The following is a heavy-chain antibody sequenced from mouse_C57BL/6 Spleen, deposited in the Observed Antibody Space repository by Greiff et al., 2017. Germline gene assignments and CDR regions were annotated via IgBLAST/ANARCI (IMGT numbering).Heavy chain of an antibody. CDR3: TGGLRYPT. Sequence: EVQGVESGGGLVQPGGSMKLSCVASGFTFSNYWMNWVRQSPEKGLEWVAQIRLKSDNYATHYAESVKGRFTISRDDSKSSVYLQMNNLRAEDTGIYYCTGGLRYPTWGQGTTLTVSS. CDR1: GFTFSNYW. D-gene: IGHD1-1*01. CDR2: IRLKSDNYAT. J-gene: IGHJ2*01. V-gene: IGHV6-3*01.